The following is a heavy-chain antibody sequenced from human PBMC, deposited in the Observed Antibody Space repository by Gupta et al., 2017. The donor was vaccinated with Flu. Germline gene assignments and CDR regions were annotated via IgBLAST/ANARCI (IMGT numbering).Heavy chain of an antibody. V-gene: IGHV1-69*01. CDR1: GGTFSSYA. D-gene: IGHD6-6*01. CDR3: ARAPYSSSSYYYYYYGMDV. CDR2: IIPIFGTA. Sequence: QVQLVQSGAEVKKPGSSVKVSCKASGGTFSSYAISWVRQAPGKGLEWMGGIIPIFGTANYAQKFQGRVTITADESTSTAYMELSSLRSEDTAVYYCARAPYSSSSYYYYYYGMDVWGQGATVTVSS. J-gene: IGHJ6*02.